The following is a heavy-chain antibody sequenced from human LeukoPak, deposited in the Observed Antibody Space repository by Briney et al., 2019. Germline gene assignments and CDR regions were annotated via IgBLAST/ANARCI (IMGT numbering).Heavy chain of an antibody. J-gene: IGHJ3*02. V-gene: IGHV6-1*01. CDR3: ARDPPAAGQTLNAFDI. CDR1: GDSVSSNSAT. CDR2: TYYRSKWYN. Sequence: SQTLSLTCAISGDSVSSNSATWNWIRQSPSRGLEWLGRTYYRSKWYNDYAVSVKSRVSIKPDTSKNQFSLQLSSVTPEDTAIYYCARDPPAAGQTLNAFDIWGQGTMVTVSS. D-gene: IGHD2-15*01.